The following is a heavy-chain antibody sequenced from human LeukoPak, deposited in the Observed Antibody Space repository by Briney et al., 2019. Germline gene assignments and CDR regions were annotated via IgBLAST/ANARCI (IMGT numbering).Heavy chain of an antibody. CDR1: GFTFSSYA. CDR3: AMGIVGSLGIFDY. D-gene: IGHD1-26*01. V-gene: IGHV3-23*01. CDR2: ISGDGGAT. Sequence: GGSLRLSCAASGFTFSSYAMSWVRQAPGGGLEWVSAISGDGGATYYADAVKGRFAISRDNSKSTLYLQMNSLRAEDTAVYYCAMGIVGSLGIFDYWGQGTLVTVSS. J-gene: IGHJ4*02.